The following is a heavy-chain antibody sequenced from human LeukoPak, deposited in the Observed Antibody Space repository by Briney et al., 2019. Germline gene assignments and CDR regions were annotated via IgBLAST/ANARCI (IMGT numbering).Heavy chain of an antibody. D-gene: IGHD3-10*01. CDR2: ISISSNYI. CDR1: GFTFSRYS. CDR3: AREETAYGSGFDY. J-gene: IGHJ4*02. V-gene: IGHV3-21*04. Sequence: GGSLRLSCAASGFTFSRYSMNWVRQAPGKGLEWVSSISISSNYIYYPDSLKGRFTISRDNAKNSLYLQMNSLRAEDTAVYYCAREETAYGSGFDYWGQGTLVTVSS.